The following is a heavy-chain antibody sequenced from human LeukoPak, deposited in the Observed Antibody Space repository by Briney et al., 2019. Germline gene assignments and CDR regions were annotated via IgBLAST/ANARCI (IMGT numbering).Heavy chain of an antibody. V-gene: IGHV3-7*01. J-gene: IGHJ4*02. CDR2: IKRDESET. CDR1: GFTFNTYW. Sequence: PGGSLRLSCSASGFTFNTYWMNWVRQAPGKGLEWVANIKRDESETYYVDSVKGRFTISRDNAKNSLSLQMNSLRAEDTAVYCCARGGGNFDYWGQGTLVTVSS. CDR3: ARGGGNFDY. D-gene: IGHD2/OR15-2a*01.